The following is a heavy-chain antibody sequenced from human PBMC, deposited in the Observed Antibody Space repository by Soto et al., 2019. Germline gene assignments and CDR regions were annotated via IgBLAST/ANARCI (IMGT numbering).Heavy chain of an antibody. CDR3: ATSSYVLPTIIDY. Sequence: QVQLVQSGAEVKKPGASVKVSCKASGYTFTNYGISWVRQAPGQGLEWMGWISAYNGNTNYAQKLQGRVTVTTDTSTTTAYIELRSLRSDHTAVYYCATSSYVLPTIIDYWGQGTLVTVSS. CDR2: ISAYNGNT. CDR1: GYTFTNYG. D-gene: IGHD3-3*01. V-gene: IGHV1-18*01. J-gene: IGHJ4*02.